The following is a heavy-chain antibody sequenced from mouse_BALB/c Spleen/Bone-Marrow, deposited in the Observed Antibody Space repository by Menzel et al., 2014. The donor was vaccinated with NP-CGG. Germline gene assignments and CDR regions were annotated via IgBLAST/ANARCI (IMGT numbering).Heavy chain of an antibody. V-gene: IGHV1-69*02. CDR1: GYTFTTYW. CDR3: TRGDGNYLYWYFDV. Sequence: QVQLKESGAELVRPGASVKLSCKASGYTFTTYWIHWVKQRPGQGLEWIGNIYPSDSYTNYNQKFKDKATLTVDKSSSTAYMQLSSPTSEDSAVYYCTRGDGNYLYWYFDVWGAGTTVTVSS. J-gene: IGHJ1*01. CDR2: IYPSDSYT. D-gene: IGHD2-1*01.